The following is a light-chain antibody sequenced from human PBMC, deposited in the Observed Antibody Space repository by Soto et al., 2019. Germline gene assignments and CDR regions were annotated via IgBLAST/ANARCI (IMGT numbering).Light chain of an antibody. Sequence: DIQMTQSPSSLSASIGETVTITCRASQDISGRLNWYQQKPGKVPKLLIYAASTLQSGVPSRFSGSGSGTDFTLTISSLQPEDFATYYCQQNYNTPITFGQGTRLE. V-gene: IGKV1-27*01. CDR2: AAS. J-gene: IGKJ5*01. CDR1: QDISGR. CDR3: QQNYNTPIT.